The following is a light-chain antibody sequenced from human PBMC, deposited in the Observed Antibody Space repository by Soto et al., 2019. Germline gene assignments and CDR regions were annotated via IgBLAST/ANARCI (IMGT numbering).Light chain of an antibody. CDR2: YAS. V-gene: IGKV3-11*01. Sequence: EIVLTQSPATLSLSPGERATLSCRASQSVISYLAWYQQKPGQAPRLLIYYASNRATGIPARFSGSGSGTDFTLTISSLEPEDFAVYYCQQRSNWPPKITFGQGTRLEIK. J-gene: IGKJ5*01. CDR3: QQRSNWPPKIT. CDR1: QSVISY.